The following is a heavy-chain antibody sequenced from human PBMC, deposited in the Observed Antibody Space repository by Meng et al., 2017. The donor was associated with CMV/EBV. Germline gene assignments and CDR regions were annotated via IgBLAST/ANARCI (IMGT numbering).Heavy chain of an antibody. CDR2: ISSSSSYI. CDR1: GFTFSSYS. D-gene: IGHD6-19*01. Sequence: GGSLRLSCAASGFTFSSYSMNWVRQAPGKGLEWVSSISSSSSYIYYADSVKGRFTISRDNAKNSLYLQMNSLRAEDTAVYYCAKDTTGSGRSPFDYWGQGTLVTVSS. J-gene: IGHJ4*02. CDR3: AKDTTGSGRSPFDY. V-gene: IGHV3-21*04.